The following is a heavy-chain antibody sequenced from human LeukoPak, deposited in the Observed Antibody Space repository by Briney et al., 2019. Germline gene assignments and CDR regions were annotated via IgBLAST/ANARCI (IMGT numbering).Heavy chain of an antibody. J-gene: IGHJ4*02. CDR2: ISYDGSNK. Sequence: GGSLRLSCAASGFTFSSSWMHWARQAPGKGLEWVAVISYDGSNKYYADSVKGRFTISRDNSKNTLYLQMNSLKAEDTAVYYCARDSIFDYWGQGTLVTVSS. CDR1: GFTFSSSW. D-gene: IGHD2/OR15-2a*01. V-gene: IGHV3-30*03. CDR3: ARDSIFDY.